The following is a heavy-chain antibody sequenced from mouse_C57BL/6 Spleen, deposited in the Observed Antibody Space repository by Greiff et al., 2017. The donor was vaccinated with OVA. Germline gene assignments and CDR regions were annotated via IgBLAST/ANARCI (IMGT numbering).Heavy chain of an antibody. CDR2: IYPGSGST. D-gene: IGHD2-1*01. Sequence: QVQLQHPGAELVKPGASVKMSCKASGYTFTSYWITWVKQRPGQGLEWIGDIYPGSGSTNYNEKFKSKATLTVDTSSSTAYMQLSSLTSEDSAVYYCARYGNYVSYFDYWGQGTTLTVSS. V-gene: IGHV1-55*01. CDR1: GYTFTSYW. J-gene: IGHJ2*01. CDR3: ARYGNYVSYFDY.